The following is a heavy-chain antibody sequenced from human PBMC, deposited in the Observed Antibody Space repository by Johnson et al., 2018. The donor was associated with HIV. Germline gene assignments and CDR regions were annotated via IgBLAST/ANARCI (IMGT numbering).Heavy chain of an antibody. D-gene: IGHD6-19*01. V-gene: IGHV3-7*04. CDR2: IKQDGSDK. J-gene: IGHJ3*02. CDR3: ARGYSGGWYFAFDI. Sequence: VQLVESGGGVVKPGGSLRLSCAASGFTVSSNYMSWVRQAPGKGLEWVANIKQDGSDKYYVDSVKGRFTISRDNAKNSLYLQMNSLRAEDTAVYYCARGYSGGWYFAFDIWGQGTMVTVSS. CDR1: GFTVSSNY.